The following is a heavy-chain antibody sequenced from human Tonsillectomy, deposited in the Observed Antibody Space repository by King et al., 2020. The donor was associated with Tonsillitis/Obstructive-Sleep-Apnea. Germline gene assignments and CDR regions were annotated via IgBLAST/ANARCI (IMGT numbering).Heavy chain of an antibody. D-gene: IGHD1-26*01. V-gene: IGHV1-18*04. J-gene: IGHJ3*02. Sequence: QLVQSGAEVKKPGASVKVSCKASGYTFSSYGISWVRQAPGQGLEWMGWISAYNGNTKYAQTFQGRVTMTTHTSTSTAYMELRSLRSDDTAVYYCARDIASYYYAFDIWGQGTMVTVSS. CDR3: ARDIASYYYAFDI. CDR2: ISAYNGNT. CDR1: GYTFSSYG.